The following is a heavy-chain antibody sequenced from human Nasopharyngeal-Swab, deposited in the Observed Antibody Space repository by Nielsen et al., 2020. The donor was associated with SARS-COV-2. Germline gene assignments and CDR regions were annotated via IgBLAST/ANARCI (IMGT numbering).Heavy chain of an antibody. CDR2: VYSGGST. J-gene: IGHJ3*02. CDR1: GIFVSGNY. CDR3: ASPVFGVVSDAFDI. D-gene: IGHD3-3*01. V-gene: IGHV3-53*01. Sequence: GESLKISCTASGIFVSGNYMNWVRQAPGMGLEWVSVVYSGGSTFYADSVKGRFTISRDNSKNTLYLQMNNLRPKDTAMYYCASPVFGVVSDAFDIWGQGTMVTVSS.